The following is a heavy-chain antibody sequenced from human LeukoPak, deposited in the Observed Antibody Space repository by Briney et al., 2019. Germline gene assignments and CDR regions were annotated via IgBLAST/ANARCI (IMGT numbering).Heavy chain of an antibody. CDR1: GGSITSHF. V-gene: IGHV4-59*11. D-gene: IGHD6-19*01. CDR3: ARVSSGWHSPFDY. J-gene: IGHJ4*02. Sequence: PSETLSLTCSVSGGSITSHFWSWIRQPPGKGLEWIGYIYYSGSTNYNPSLKSRVTISVDTSKNQFSLKLSSVTAADTAVYYCARVSSGWHSPFDYWGQGSLVTVSS. CDR2: IYYSGST.